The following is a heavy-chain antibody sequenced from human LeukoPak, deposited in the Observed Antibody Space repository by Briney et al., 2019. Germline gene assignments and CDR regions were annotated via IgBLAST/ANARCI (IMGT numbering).Heavy chain of an antibody. Sequence: GGSLRLSCAASGLIFSDHYIDWVRQAPGKGLEWVGRSRNKANSYTTEYAASVKGRFTISRDDSKNSLYLQMNSLKTEDTAVYYCAPGGDYCSSSSCPSWGQGTIVTVSS. V-gene: IGHV3-72*01. D-gene: IGHD2-2*01. CDR2: SRNKANSYTT. CDR1: GLIFSDHY. J-gene: IGHJ3*01. CDR3: APGGDYCSSSSCPS.